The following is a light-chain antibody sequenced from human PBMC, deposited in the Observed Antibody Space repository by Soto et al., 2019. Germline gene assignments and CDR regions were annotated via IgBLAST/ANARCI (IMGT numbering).Light chain of an antibody. V-gene: IGLV2-14*01. CDR2: EVT. Sequence: QSVLTQPASVSGSPGQSITISCTGTSSDVGGYKYVSWYQQHPGKAPKLMIYEVTNRPSGVSNRFSGSKSGSTASLTISGLQAEDEADYYCSSYTSSNTYVFGTGTKLTVL. CDR3: SSYTSSNTYV. CDR1: SSDVGGYKY. J-gene: IGLJ1*01.